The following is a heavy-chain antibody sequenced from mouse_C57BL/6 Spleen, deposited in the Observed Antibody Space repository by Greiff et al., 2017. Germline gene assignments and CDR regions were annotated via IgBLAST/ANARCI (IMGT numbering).Heavy chain of an antibody. CDR3: ARNYGSSYNCYAMDY. V-gene: IGHV1-19*01. CDR2: INPYNGGT. J-gene: IGHJ4*01. D-gene: IGHD1-1*01. CDR1: GYTFTDYY. Sequence: EVQLQQSGPVLVKPGASVKMSCKASGYTFTDYYMNWVKQSHGKSLEWIGVINPYNGGTSYNQKFKGKATLPVDKSSSTAYMELNSLTSEDSAVYYCARNYGSSYNCYAMDYWGQGTSVTVSS.